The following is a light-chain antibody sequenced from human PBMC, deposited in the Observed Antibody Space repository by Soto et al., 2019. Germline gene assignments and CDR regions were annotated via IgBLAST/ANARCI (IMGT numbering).Light chain of an antibody. Sequence: QAVVTQPPSASGTPGQRVTISCSGSSSNIGSNTVNRYQQLPGTAPKLLIYSNNQRPSGVPDRFSGSKSGTSASLAISGLQSEDEADYYCAAWDDSLNGPVVFGGGTKLTVL. CDR3: AAWDDSLNGPVV. CDR1: SSNIGSNT. CDR2: SNN. V-gene: IGLV1-44*01. J-gene: IGLJ2*01.